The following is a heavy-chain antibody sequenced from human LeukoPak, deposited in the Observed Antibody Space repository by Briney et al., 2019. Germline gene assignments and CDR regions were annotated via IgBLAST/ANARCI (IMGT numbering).Heavy chain of an antibody. CDR3: AKDMGYSSSWIDY. Sequence: GGSLRLSCAASGFTFSSYAMSWVRQAPGKGLEWVSLISWDGGSTYCADSVKGRFTISRDNSKNSLYLQMNSLRAEDTALYYCAKDMGYSSSWIDYWGQGTLVTVSS. D-gene: IGHD6-13*01. CDR2: ISWDGGST. J-gene: IGHJ4*02. V-gene: IGHV3-43D*03. CDR1: GFTFSSYA.